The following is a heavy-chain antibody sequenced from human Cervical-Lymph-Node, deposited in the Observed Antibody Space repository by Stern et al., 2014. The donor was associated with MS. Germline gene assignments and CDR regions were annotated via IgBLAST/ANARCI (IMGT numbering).Heavy chain of an antibody. J-gene: IGHJ4*02. D-gene: IGHD5-18*01. CDR3: ARTWIQQWTPDFDS. CDR1: GYTFTGHN. V-gene: IGHV1-2*06. CDR2: INPNSGGT. Sequence: QVQLGQSGAEVKKPGASVKVSCKASGYTFTGHNIHWVRQAPGQGLEWMGRINPNSGGTKYAQNFQDRVTMTRDTSISTGYMELSSLRSDDTAVYFCARTWIQQWTPDFDSWGQGTLVIVSS.